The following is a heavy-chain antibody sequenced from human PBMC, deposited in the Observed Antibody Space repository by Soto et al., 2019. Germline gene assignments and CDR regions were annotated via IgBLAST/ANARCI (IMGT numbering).Heavy chain of an antibody. V-gene: IGHV3-21*06. Sequence: EGQLVESGGGLVRPGGSLRLSCVASGFTFSSYSMTWVRQAPGKGLECVASISRTGDSIYYADSVKGRFIISRDTAENSLYLQMSSLRVEDTAVYYCASNYGLFDNWGQGTLVAVSS. CDR1: GFTFSSYS. D-gene: IGHD4-17*01. CDR2: ISRTGDSI. CDR3: ASNYGLFDN. J-gene: IGHJ4*02.